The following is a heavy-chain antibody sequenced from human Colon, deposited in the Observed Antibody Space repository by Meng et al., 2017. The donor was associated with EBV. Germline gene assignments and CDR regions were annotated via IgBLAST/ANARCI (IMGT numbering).Heavy chain of an antibody. D-gene: IGHD2-15*01. CDR2: INYVGST. Sequence: QVQLQQGGAGLLKPSETLSLTCTVYGGSFSDSYWAWIRQPPGKGLEWIGEINYVGSTTYNPSLKSRVTISVDTSKNQFSLKLSSVTAADAAVYYCASSDCSGGTCYLDCWGQGTLVTVSS. CDR3: ASSDCSGGTCYLDC. V-gene: IGHV4-34*01. J-gene: IGHJ4*02. CDR1: GGSFSDSY.